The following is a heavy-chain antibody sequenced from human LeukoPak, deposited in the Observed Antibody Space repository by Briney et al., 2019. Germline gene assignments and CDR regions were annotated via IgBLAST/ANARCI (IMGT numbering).Heavy chain of an antibody. CDR2: IYYSGST. D-gene: IGHD3-10*01. Sequence: SETLSLTCTVSGGSISSYYWSWIRQPPGKGLEWIGYIYYSGSTNYNPSLKSRVTISVDTSKNQFSLKLSSVTAADTAVYYWARFGVNWFDPWGQGTLVTVSS. CDR1: GGSISSYY. V-gene: IGHV4-59*01. CDR3: ARFGVNWFDP. J-gene: IGHJ5*02.